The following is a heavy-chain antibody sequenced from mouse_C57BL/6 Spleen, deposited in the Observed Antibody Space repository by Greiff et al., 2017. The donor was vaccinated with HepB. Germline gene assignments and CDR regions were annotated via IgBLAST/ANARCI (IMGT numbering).Heavy chain of an antibody. J-gene: IGHJ3*01. V-gene: IGHV1-69*01. CDR3: ARGSGSQTWFAY. CDR2: IDPSDSYT. Sequence: QVQLQQPGAELVMPGASVKLSCKASSYTFTSYWMHWVKQRPGQGLEWIGEIDPSDSYTNYNQKFKGKSTLTVDKSSSTAYMQLSSLTSEDSAVYDCARGSGSQTWFAYWGQGTLVTVSA. D-gene: IGHD1-1*02. CDR1: SYTFTSYW.